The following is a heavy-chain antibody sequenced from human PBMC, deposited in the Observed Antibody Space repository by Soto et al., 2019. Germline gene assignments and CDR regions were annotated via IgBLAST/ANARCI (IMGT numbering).Heavy chain of an antibody. CDR1: GYTFTSYY. D-gene: IGHD2-15*01. Sequence: ASVKVSCKASGYTFTSYYMHWVRQAPGQGLEWMGIINPSGGSTSYAQKFQGRVTMTRDTSTSTVYMELSSLRSEDMAVYYCARESGSYGMDVWGQGTTVTVSS. CDR3: ARESGSYGMDV. CDR2: INPSGGST. V-gene: IGHV1-46*01. J-gene: IGHJ6*02.